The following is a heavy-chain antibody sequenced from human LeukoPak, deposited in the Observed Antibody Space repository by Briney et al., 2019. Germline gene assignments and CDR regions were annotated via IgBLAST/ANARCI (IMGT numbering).Heavy chain of an antibody. CDR3: ARMTTVTAFDY. V-gene: IGHV4-39*01. D-gene: IGHD4-17*01. CDR1: GGSISSSNYY. J-gene: IGHJ4*02. Sequence: KPSETLSLACTVSGGSISSSNYYWGWIRQPPGKGLEWIGSIYYSGSTYYNLSLKSRVTISVDTSKNQFSLKLSSVTAADTAVYYCARMTTVTAFDYWGQGTLVTVSS. CDR2: IYYSGST.